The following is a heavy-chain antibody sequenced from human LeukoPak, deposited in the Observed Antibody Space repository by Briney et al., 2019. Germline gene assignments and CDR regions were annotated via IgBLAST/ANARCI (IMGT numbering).Heavy chain of an antibody. CDR2: INPSGGST. V-gene: IGHV1-46*01. CDR3: ARVRRVFKRNLGRSTEYYDNYYMDV. Sequence: ASVKVSCKASGYTFTSYYMHWVRQAPGQGLEWMGIINPSGGSTSYAQKFQGRVTMTRDMSTSTVYMELSSLRSEDTAVYYCARVRRVFKRNLGRSTEYYDNYYMDVWGKGTTVTVSS. D-gene: IGHD1-14*01. J-gene: IGHJ6*03. CDR1: GYTFTSYY.